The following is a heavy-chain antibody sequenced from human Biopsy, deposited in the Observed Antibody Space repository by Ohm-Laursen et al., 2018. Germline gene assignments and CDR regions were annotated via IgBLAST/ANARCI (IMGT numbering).Heavy chain of an antibody. D-gene: IGHD4-23*01. Sequence: SLRLSCSAPRFTFSSDAMSWVRQAPGKGLEWVSAISGSSTSYYADSVKGRFTISRDNSKNTLYLQMNSLRADDTAVYYCARDTRWSPYHMDVWGQGTTVTVSS. CDR1: RFTFSSDA. V-gene: IGHV3-23*01. J-gene: IGHJ6*02. CDR3: ARDTRWSPYHMDV. CDR2: ISGSSTS.